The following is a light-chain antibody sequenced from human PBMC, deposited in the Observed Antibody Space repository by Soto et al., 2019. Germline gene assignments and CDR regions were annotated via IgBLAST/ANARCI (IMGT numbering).Light chain of an antibody. V-gene: IGKV1-39*01. CDR2: SAS. CDR1: QSITRY. J-gene: IGKJ5*01. Sequence: DIPMTQAPSSLSAFVGDRVNITCRASQSITRYLNWYQQKPGKAPKLLISSASTLQSGVPSRFSGRGSGTDFTLTISSLQPEDFATYYCQQSFKIPISFGQGTRLDIK. CDR3: QQSFKIPIS.